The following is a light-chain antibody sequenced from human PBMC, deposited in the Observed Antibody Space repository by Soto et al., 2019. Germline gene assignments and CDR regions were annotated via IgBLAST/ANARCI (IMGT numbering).Light chain of an antibody. V-gene: IGKV1-5*01. CDR3: QQFRSSPLT. CDR1: QIISTR. CDR2: DAS. J-gene: IGKJ4*01. Sequence: DIQMTQSPSTLSASVGDRVTITCRASQIISTRLAWFQQKPGKAPKLLIYDASSLEGGIPSRFSVSGSGTDFTLTISRVEPEDFAVYYCQQFRSSPLTFGGGTKVDIK.